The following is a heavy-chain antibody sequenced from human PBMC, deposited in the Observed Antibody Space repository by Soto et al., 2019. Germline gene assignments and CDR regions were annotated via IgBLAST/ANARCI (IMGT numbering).Heavy chain of an antibody. Sequence: SVKVSCEASGFTFTSSAVQWVRQARGQRLEWIGWIVVGSGNTNYAQKFQERVTTTRDMSTSTAYMELSSLRSEDTAVYYCAAGRRYSSSWYGYGMDVWGQGTTVTVSS. D-gene: IGHD6-13*01. J-gene: IGHJ6*02. CDR3: AAGRRYSSSWYGYGMDV. V-gene: IGHV1-58*01. CDR2: IVVGSGNT. CDR1: GFTFTSSA.